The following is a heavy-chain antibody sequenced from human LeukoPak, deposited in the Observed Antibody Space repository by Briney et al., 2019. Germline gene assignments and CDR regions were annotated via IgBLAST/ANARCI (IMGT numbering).Heavy chain of an antibody. V-gene: IGHV1-2*02. D-gene: IGHD3-22*01. J-gene: IGHJ4*02. CDR3: ARGDNYYDSSCYDY. CDR2: INPNSGGT. CDR1: GYTFTGYY. Sequence: GASVKVSCKASGYTFTGYYMHWVRQAPGQGLEWMGWINPNSGGTNYAQKFQGRVTMTRDTSISTAYMELSRLRSDDTAVYYCARGDNYYDSSCYDYWGQGTLVTVSS.